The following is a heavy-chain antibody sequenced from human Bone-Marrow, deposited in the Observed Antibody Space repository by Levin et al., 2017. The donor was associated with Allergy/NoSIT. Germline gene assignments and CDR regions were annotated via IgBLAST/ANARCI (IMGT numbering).Heavy chain of an antibody. Sequence: PGGSLRLSCTASGFSFSSYGMHWVRQAPGKGLEWVAVMSYDGSNKFYADSVKGRFTISRDISKNTLFLQMNTLRPEDTAVYYCARLTYGDWSGYFDFWGQGTLVTVSS. CDR2: MSYDGSNK. CDR3: ARLTYGDWSGYFDF. J-gene: IGHJ4*02. V-gene: IGHV3-33*05. CDR1: GFSFSSYG. D-gene: IGHD4-17*01.